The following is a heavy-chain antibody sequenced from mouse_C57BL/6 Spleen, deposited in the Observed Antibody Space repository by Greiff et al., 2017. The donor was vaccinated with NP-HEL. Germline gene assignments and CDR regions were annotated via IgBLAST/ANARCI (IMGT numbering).Heavy chain of an antibody. CDR1: GFSLSTSGMG. CDR3: ARRSPYYYGSSYPYYFDY. Sequence: QVTLKESGPGILQSSQTLSLTCSFSGFSLSTSGMGVSWIRQPSGKGLEWLAHIYWDDDKRYNPSLKSRLTISKDTSRNQVFLKITSVDTADTATYYCARRSPYYYGSSYPYYFDYWGQGTTLTVSS. V-gene: IGHV8-12*01. CDR2: IYWDDDK. J-gene: IGHJ2*01. D-gene: IGHD1-1*01.